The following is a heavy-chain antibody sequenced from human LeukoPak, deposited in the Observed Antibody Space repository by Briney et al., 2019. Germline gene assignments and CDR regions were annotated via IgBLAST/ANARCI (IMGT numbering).Heavy chain of an antibody. CDR1: ESIFTNLL. Sequence: ASVKVSCKASESIFTNLLIHWVRQAPGQGLEWMGWLVAKNGGTHYAQNFQGRVTMTRDTSIRTAYVERSGLRSDDTAVYYCAREGVDFDSWGQGTMVTVSS. CDR3: AREGVDFDS. CDR2: LVAKNGGT. V-gene: IGHV1-2*02. J-gene: IGHJ3*01.